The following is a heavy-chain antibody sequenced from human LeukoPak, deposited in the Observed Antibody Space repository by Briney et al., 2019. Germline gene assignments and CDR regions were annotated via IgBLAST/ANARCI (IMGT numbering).Heavy chain of an antibody. CDR1: GFTFSAYG. CDR3: ARGGSSSTWYTY. J-gene: IGHJ4*02. D-gene: IGHD6-13*01. Sequence: PGGSLRLSCAASGFTFSAYGIHWVRQAPGKGLEWVAVISYDGSNKYYADSVKGRFTISRDNAKNSLYLEMNSLRDEDTAVYYCARGGSSSTWYTYWGQGTLVTVSS. V-gene: IGHV3-30*03. CDR2: ISYDGSNK.